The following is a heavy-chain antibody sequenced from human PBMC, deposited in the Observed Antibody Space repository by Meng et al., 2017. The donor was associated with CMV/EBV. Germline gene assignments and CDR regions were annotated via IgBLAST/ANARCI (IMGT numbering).Heavy chain of an antibody. Sequence: GESLKISCAASGFTFSSYWMHWVRQAPGKGLVWVSRINSDGSSTSYAGSVKGRFTIIKDNAKNTQYLQVNGMRAEDTAVYYCARDRAAAAGWYYYYGMDVWGQGTTVTVSS. CDR1: GFTFSSYW. CDR2: INSDGSST. V-gene: IGHV3-74*01. CDR3: ARDRAAAAGWYYYYGMDV. D-gene: IGHD6-13*01. J-gene: IGHJ6*02.